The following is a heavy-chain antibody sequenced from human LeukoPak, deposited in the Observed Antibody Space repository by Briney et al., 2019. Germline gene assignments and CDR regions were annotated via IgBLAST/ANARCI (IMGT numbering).Heavy chain of an antibody. CDR3: ARGDGYGDYAPLVY. D-gene: IGHD4-17*01. CDR2: ISAYNGNT. CDR1: GYTFTSYG. Sequence: ASVKVSCKASGYTFTSYGISWVRQAPGQGLEWMGWISAYNGNTNYAQKLLGRVTMTTDTSTSTTYMELRSLRSDDTAVYYCARGDGYGDYAPLVYWGQGTLVTVSS. J-gene: IGHJ4*02. V-gene: IGHV1-18*01.